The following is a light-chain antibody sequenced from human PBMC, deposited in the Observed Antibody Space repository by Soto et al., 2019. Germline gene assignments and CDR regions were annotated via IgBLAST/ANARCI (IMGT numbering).Light chain of an antibody. Sequence: DIVLTQSPGIVSLSPGERATLSCRASQSLSSSFLAWYQQKRGQAPRLLIYGASSRATDIPDRFSGSGSETDFTLSITRLEPEDFAMYYCQQYENSPITFGLGTRLEI. V-gene: IGKV3-20*01. J-gene: IGKJ5*01. CDR2: GAS. CDR1: QSLSSSF. CDR3: QQYENSPIT.